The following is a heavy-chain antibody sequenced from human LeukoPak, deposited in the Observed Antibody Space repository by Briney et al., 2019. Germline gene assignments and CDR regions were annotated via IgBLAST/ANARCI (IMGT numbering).Heavy chain of an antibody. Sequence: GGSLRLSCAASGFTFSSYAMHWVRQAPGKGLEWVAVISYDGSNKYYSDSVKGRFTISRDNSKNTLYLQMNSLRAEDTAVYYCARNSAGWFDPWGQGTLVTVSS. V-gene: IGHV3-30-3*01. CDR2: ISYDGSNK. J-gene: IGHJ5*02. CDR3: ARNSAGWFDP. CDR1: GFTFSSYA. D-gene: IGHD4-23*01.